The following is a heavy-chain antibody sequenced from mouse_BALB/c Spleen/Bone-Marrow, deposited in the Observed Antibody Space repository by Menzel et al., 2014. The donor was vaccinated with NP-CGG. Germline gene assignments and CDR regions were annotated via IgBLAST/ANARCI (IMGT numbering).Heavy chain of an antibody. D-gene: IGHD2-2*01. CDR1: GFTFSDYY. V-gene: IGHV5-12*02. CDR2: ISNGGGST. CDR3: ARQGIYYGYDPFAY. Sequence: EVKLMESGGGLVQPGGSLKLSCATSGFTFSDYYMYWVRQTPEKRLEWVAYISNGGGSTYYPDTVKGRFTISRDNAKNTLYLQISRLKSEDTAMYYCARQGIYYGYDPFAYWGQGTLVTVS. J-gene: IGHJ3*01.